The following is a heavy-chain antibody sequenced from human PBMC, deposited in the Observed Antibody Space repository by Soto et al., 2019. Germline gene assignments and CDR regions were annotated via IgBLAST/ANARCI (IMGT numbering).Heavy chain of an antibody. V-gene: IGHV3-74*01. J-gene: IGHJ3*02. CDR1: GFTFSSYW. CDR2: INSDGSST. CDR3: AREYYYDSSGYYPSAFDI. D-gene: IGHD3-22*01. Sequence: GGSLRLSCAASGFTFSSYWMHWVRQAPGKGLVWVSRINSDGSSTSYADSVKGRFTISRDNAKNTLYLQMNSLRAEDTAVYYCAREYYYDSSGYYPSAFDIWGQGTMVTVSS.